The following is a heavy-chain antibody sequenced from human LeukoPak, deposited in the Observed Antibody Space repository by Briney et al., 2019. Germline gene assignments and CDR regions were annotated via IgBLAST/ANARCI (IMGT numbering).Heavy chain of an antibody. CDR3: AISPGSGYYYPYRTINYYFDY. J-gene: IGHJ4*02. V-gene: IGHV1-8*01. CDR2: MNPNSGNT. D-gene: IGHD3-22*01. Sequence: ASVKVSCKASGYTFTSYDINWVRQAAGQRLEWWGWMNPNSGNTGYAQKFQGRVTMTRNTSISTAYMELSSLRSEDTAVYYCAISPGSGYYYPYRTINYYFDYWGQGTLVTVSS. CDR1: GYTFTSYD.